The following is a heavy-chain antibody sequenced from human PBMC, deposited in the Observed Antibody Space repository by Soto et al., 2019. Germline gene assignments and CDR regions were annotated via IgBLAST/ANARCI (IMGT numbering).Heavy chain of an antibody. CDR1: GFTFSTYS. D-gene: IGHD3-22*01. CDR2: ISSSSSTI. Sequence: GGSLRLSCAASGFTFSTYSMNWVRQAPGKGLEWVSYISSSSSTIFYTDSVKGRFTVSRDNAKNSLYLQMNSLRAEDTAVYYCARSTYYYDSTGPSAYWGQGTLVTVSS. V-gene: IGHV3-48*01. CDR3: ARSTYYYDSTGPSAY. J-gene: IGHJ4*02.